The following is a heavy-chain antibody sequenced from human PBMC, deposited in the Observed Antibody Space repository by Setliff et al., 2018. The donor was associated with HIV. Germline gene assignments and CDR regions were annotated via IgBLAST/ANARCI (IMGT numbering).Heavy chain of an antibody. CDR1: GGSIRSGNYY. Sequence: SETLSLTCTVSGGSIRSGNYYWTWIRQPAGKGLEWIGQIYTSGSTNYNPSLKSRVTISVDTSKNQFSLKLSSVTAADTAVYSCARRQSYYDILTGPAFDAFDIWGQGTMVTVSS. J-gene: IGHJ3*02. V-gene: IGHV4-61*09. CDR2: IYTSGST. CDR3: ARRQSYYDILTGPAFDAFDI. D-gene: IGHD3-9*01.